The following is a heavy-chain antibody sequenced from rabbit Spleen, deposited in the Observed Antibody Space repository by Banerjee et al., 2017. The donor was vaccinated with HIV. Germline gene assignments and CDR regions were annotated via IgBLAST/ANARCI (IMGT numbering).Heavy chain of an antibody. CDR3: ARDDGSYDYIDGYFNL. D-gene: IGHD6-1*01. CDR2: IYAGSTGDS. J-gene: IGHJ4*01. Sequence: QEQLEESGGGLVQPGGSLTLCCTASRFSFSSGYDMCWVRQAPGKGLEWIACIYAGSTGDSHYASWAKGRFTISKTSSTTVTLQMTSLTIADTATYFCARDDGSYDYIDGYFNLWGQGTLVTVS. CDR1: RFSFSSGYD. V-gene: IGHV1S45*01.